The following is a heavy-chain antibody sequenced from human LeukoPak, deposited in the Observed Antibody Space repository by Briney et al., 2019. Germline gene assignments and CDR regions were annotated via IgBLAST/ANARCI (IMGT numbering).Heavy chain of an antibody. V-gene: IGHV1-18*01. CDR1: GYTFTSYG. J-gene: IGHJ5*02. CDR3: ARDLEYYDFWSGYPRIWFDP. Sequence: ASVKVSCKASGYTFTSYGISWVRQAPGQGLEWMGWIGAYNGNTNYAQKLQGRVTMTTDTSTSTAYMELRSLRSDDTAVYYCARDLEYYDFWSGYPRIWFDPWGQGTLVTVSS. D-gene: IGHD3-3*01. CDR2: IGAYNGNT.